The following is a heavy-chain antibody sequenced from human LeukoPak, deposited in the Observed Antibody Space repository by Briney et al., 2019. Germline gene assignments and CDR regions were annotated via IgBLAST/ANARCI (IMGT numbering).Heavy chain of an antibody. CDR3: ARDQWRGRGRFAYYYYYMDV. V-gene: IGHV4-61*02. J-gene: IGHJ6*03. CDR1: GDSISSGDYY. Sequence: SETLSLTCTVSGDSISSGDYYWSWIRQPAGKGLEWIGRISSSGSTNYNPSLKSRVTISVDTSKNQFSLSLTSVTAADTAVYYCARDQWRGRGRFAYYYYYMDVWGKGTTVTISS. CDR2: ISSSGST. D-gene: IGHD3-16*01.